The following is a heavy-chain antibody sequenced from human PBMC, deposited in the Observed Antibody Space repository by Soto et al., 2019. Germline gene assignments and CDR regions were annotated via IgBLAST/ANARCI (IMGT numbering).Heavy chain of an antibody. CDR1: GLTFSTYT. CDR3: TKPQWELLD. V-gene: IGHV3-23*01. J-gene: IGHJ4*02. Sequence: GGSLRLSCAASGLTFSTYTMSWVRQAPGKGLEWVSAISGSGDYTYYADSVKGRFTISRDNSKNTLYLQMNGLRAEDTAFYYCTKPQWELLDWGQGTLVTVSS. CDR2: ISGSGDYT. D-gene: IGHD1-26*01.